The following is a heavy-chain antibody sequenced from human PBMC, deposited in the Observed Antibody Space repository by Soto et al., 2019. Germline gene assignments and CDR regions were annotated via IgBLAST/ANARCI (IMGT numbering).Heavy chain of an antibody. CDR1: GYTFTSYY. V-gene: IGHV1-46*01. CDR2: ITPRDGTA. D-gene: IGHD1-26*01. CDR3: ATWSSGSYSPFQH. Sequence: ASVKVSCKASGYTFTSYYIYWVRQAPGQGLEWMGMITPRDGTATYAQRFQGRVTMTRDTSTDTAYMELSSLRSEDTAVYYCATWSSGSYSPFQHWGQGTLVTV. J-gene: IGHJ1*01.